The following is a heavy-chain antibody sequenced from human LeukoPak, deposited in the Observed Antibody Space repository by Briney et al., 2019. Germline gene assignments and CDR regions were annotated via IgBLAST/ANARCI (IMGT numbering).Heavy chain of an antibody. D-gene: IGHD6-19*01. Sequence: PSRTLSLTCTVSGDSISSGDYYWSWIRQPAGKGLEWIGRISSSGSTNYNPSLKSRVTISVDTSKNQFSLKLSSVTAADTAVYYCARDSEQWLVYFDYWGQGTLVTVSS. J-gene: IGHJ4*02. CDR3: ARDSEQWLVYFDY. V-gene: IGHV4-61*02. CDR2: ISSSGST. CDR1: GDSISSGDYY.